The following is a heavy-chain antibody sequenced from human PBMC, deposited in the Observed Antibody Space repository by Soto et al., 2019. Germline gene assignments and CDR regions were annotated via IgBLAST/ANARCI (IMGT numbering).Heavy chain of an antibody. CDR1: GFTVISNY. CDR3: ARGGQVRGDLDV. D-gene: IGHD2-21*01. Sequence: GGSLRLSCAASGFTVISNYMSWVRQAPGKGLEWVSFIYSNGSTYYADSVKGRFSISRDNSNNMVYLQMDSLRAGDTAVYYCARGGQVRGDLDVLGQGTTVTVSS. CDR2: IYSNGST. J-gene: IGHJ6*02. V-gene: IGHV3-53*01.